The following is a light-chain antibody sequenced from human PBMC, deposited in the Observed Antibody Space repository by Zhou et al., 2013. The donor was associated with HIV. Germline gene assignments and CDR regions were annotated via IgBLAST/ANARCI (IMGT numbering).Light chain of an antibody. V-gene: IGKV1-5*03. Sequence: DIQMTQSPSTLSASVGDRVTITCRASEGISDSLAWYQQKPGKAPHLLIYKASSLQSGVPSRFSGSGSGTEFTLTISSLQPDDFATYYCQQYYTYNTFGQGTKLEIK. CDR2: KAS. J-gene: IGKJ2*01. CDR3: QQYYTYNT. CDR1: EGISDS.